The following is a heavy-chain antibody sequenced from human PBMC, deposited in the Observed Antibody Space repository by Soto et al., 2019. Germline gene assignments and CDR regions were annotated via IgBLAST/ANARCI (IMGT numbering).Heavy chain of an antibody. D-gene: IGHD3-22*01. J-gene: IGHJ3*01. CDR3: ARQDYSDRAFDL. V-gene: IGHV4-61*08. CDR1: GGSVGSGAYY. Sequence: SETLSLTCIVSGGSVGSGAYYWSWIRQPPGNALEWIGYIQYSGDTNYNSSLKSRVTISVDMSRNRLSLKLTSVTAADTAFYYCARQDYSDRAFDLWGQGTMVTVSS. CDR2: IQYSGDT.